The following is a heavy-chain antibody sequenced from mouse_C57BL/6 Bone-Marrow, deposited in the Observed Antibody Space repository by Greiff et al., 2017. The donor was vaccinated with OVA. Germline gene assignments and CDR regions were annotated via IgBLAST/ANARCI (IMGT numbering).Heavy chain of an antibody. CDR3: ARDWFYAMDY. CDR1: GYTFTSYW. CDR2: IYPGSGST. D-gene: IGHD2-2*01. V-gene: IGHV1-55*01. J-gene: IGHJ4*01. Sequence: QVQLQQPGAELVKPGASVKMSCKASGYTFTSYWLTWVKQRPGQGLEWIGDIYPGSGSTNFNEKFKSKATLTVDTSSSTAYMQLSSLTSEDSAVYYCARDWFYAMDYWGQGTSVTVSS.